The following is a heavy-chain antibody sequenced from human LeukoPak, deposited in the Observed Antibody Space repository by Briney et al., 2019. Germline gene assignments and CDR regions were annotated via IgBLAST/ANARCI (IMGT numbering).Heavy chain of an antibody. Sequence: SGGSLRLSCAASRFALSSNYVSWVRQAPGGGLHWVSLLYSDGDTYYADSVKGRFTISRDTSKNTLYLQMNSLRVDDTAVYYCARDLYSCAWYGIHWGQGILVTVSS. CDR1: RFALSSNY. CDR3: ARDLYSCAWYGIH. J-gene: IGHJ1*01. CDR2: LYSDGDT. V-gene: IGHV3-53*01. D-gene: IGHD6-19*01.